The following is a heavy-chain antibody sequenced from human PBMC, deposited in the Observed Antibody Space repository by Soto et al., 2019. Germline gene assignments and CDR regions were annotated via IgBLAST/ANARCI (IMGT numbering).Heavy chain of an antibody. Sequence: QVQLVGSGGGLVKPGGSLRVSCTASGFPFSGYDLSWIRQAPGKGLEWVSYITTSGATIYYADSVRGRFTVSRDNAKNSLYLLMNGRRADDAAVYHCARNGGTFDPWGQGTLVTVSS. CDR3: ARNGGTFDP. J-gene: IGHJ5*02. D-gene: IGHD7-27*01. V-gene: IGHV3-11*01. CDR2: ITTSGATI. CDR1: GFPFSGYD.